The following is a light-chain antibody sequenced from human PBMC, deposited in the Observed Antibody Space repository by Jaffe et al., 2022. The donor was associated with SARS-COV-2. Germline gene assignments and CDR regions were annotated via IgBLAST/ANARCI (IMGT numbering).Light chain of an antibody. V-gene: IGLV3-21*04. CDR3: QVWDSGTDHPF. J-gene: IGLJ2*01. Sequence: SYVVTQPPSVSVAPGKTASITCGGNNIGSKSVHWYQQKPGQAPVLVIFYDSDRPSGIPERFSGSNSGNTATLTISGVEAGDEADYSCQVWDSGTDHPFFGGGTKLTVL. CDR1: NIGSKS. CDR2: YDS.